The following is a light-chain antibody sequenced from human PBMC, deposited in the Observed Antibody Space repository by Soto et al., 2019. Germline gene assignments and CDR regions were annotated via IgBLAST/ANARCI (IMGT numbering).Light chain of an antibody. Sequence: DIVMTQSPDSLAVSLGERATINCKSSQSVLYSSNNKNYLAWYQQKPGQPPKLLIYWASTRESGVPDRFSGSGSGTDFTLTISSLQPEDFATYYCQQLNSYPITFGQGTRLE. CDR2: WAS. V-gene: IGKV4-1*01. J-gene: IGKJ5*01. CDR1: QSVLYSSNNKNY. CDR3: QQLNSYPIT.